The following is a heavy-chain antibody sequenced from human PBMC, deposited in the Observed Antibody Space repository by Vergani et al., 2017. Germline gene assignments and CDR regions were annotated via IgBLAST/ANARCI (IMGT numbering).Heavy chain of an antibody. CDR3: AHNSASPSKRRFEY. Sequence: QITLTESGPQVVKPTETLTLTCSLSGFSFSTSGVSVGWIRQPPGKALEWLSLIFSNDDKRYSPSLKSRLTITKDTSKNQVVLTLTNMDPVDTATYYCAHNSASPSKRRFEYLGQGILVIVSS. D-gene: IGHD2-15*01. CDR2: IFSNDDK. CDR1: GFSFSTSGVS. V-gene: IGHV2-5*01. J-gene: IGHJ4*02.